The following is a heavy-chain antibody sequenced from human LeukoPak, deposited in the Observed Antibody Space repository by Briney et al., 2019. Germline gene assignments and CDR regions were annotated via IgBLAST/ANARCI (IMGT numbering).Heavy chain of an antibody. V-gene: IGHV3-23*01. CDR1: GFTFSSYA. Sequence: GGSLRLSCAASGFTFSSYAMSWVRQAPGKGLEWVSTISGGGDSTYYPDSLKGRFTISRDTAKNTLYLQMNSLRAEDTAVYYCAQNGLYYDILTGYFDYWGQGTLVTVSS. CDR3: AQNGLYYDILTGYFDY. J-gene: IGHJ4*02. CDR2: ISGGGDST. D-gene: IGHD3-9*01.